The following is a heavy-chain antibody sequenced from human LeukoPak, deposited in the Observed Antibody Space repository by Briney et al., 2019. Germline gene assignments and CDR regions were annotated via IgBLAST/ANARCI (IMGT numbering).Heavy chain of an antibody. CDR2: IWYDGSNK. CDR1: GFTFSSYG. J-gene: IGHJ4*02. D-gene: IGHD5-18*01. Sequence: PGGSLRLSXAASGFTFSSYGMHWVRQAPGKGLEWVAVIWYDGSNKYYADSVKGRFTISRDNSKNTLYLQMNSLRAEDTAVYYCAKVGFTSSVDTAMDTFDYWGQGTLVTVSS. CDR3: AKVGFTSSVDTAMDTFDY. V-gene: IGHV3-33*06.